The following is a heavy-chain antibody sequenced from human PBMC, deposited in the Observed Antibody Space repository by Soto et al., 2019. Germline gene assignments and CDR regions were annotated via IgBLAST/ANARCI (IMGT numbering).Heavy chain of an antibody. D-gene: IGHD2-8*01. V-gene: IGHV3-11*01. Sequence: GGYLRLSCAASGFISSDYYMSWIRQAPGKGLEWVSYISSRGSTKYYADSVKGRFTISRDNAKNSLYLQMNSLRAEDTAVYYCAREGIGVHFDNWGQGTLVTVSS. J-gene: IGHJ4*02. CDR3: AREGIGVHFDN. CDR2: ISSRGSTK. CDR1: GFISSDYY.